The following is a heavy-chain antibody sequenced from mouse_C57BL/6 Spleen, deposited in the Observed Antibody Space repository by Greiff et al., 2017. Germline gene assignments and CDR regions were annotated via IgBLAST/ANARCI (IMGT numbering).Heavy chain of an antibody. D-gene: IGHD2-4*01. Sequence: QVQLKESGPGLVQPSQSLSITCTVSGFSLTSYGVHWVRQSPGKGLEWLGVIWSGGSTDYNAAFISRLSISKDNSKSQVFFKMNSLQADDTAIYYCAREKIYYDYEYYAMDYWGQGTSVTVSS. CDR2: IWSGGST. CDR3: AREKIYYDYEYYAMDY. V-gene: IGHV2-2*01. J-gene: IGHJ4*01. CDR1: GFSLTSYG.